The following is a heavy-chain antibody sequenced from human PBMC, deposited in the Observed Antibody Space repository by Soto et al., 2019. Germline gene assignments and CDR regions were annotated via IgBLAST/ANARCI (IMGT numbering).Heavy chain of an antibody. Sequence: EVQLVESGGGLVKPGGSLRLSCAASGFTFSNAWMTWVRQAPGKGLEWVGRVKSKTDGGTIDYAAPVKDRFTISRDDSKNTLYLKMNSLKTEDTAVYYCIGTYSGSSMRFDYWGHGTLVTVSS. CDR1: GFTFSNAW. J-gene: IGHJ4*01. V-gene: IGHV3-15*01. D-gene: IGHD5-12*01. CDR2: VKSKTDGGTI. CDR3: IGTYSGSSMRFDY.